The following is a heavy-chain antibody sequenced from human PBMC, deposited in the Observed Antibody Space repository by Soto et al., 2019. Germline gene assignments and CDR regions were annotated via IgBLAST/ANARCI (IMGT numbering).Heavy chain of an antibody. J-gene: IGHJ2*01. D-gene: IGHD3-22*01. Sequence: QAQLVQSGTEVKKPGASVKVSCQASGYTFTNYDIFWMRQATGGGLEWMGWMNPYSNNAGYAEKFQGRVTMTRDTSTSTAYMELSGLTSEDTAVYYCARGASYYYDKHGDYRNWYFDLWGRGTLLRVSS. CDR3: ARGASYYYDKHGDYRNWYFDL. V-gene: IGHV1-8*01. CDR2: MNPYSNNA. CDR1: GYTFTNYD.